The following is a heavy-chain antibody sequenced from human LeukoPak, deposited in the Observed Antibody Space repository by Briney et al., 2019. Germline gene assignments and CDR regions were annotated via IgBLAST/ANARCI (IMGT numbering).Heavy chain of an antibody. Sequence: ASVKVSCKTSGYTFTGYYMHWVRQAPGQRLEWMGWINPNSGGTNYAQRFQGRVTMTRDTSMSTAYMELSRLRSDDSAVYYCARYFYDSSGSSSDAFDIWGQGTMVTVSS. CDR1: GYTFTGYY. CDR2: INPNSGGT. CDR3: ARYFYDSSGSSSDAFDI. V-gene: IGHV1-2*02. J-gene: IGHJ3*02. D-gene: IGHD3-22*01.